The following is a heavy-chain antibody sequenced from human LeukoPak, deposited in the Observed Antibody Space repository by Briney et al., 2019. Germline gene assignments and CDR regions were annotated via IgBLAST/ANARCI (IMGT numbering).Heavy chain of an antibody. CDR2: ISWNSGSI. Sequence: PGRSLRLSCAASGFTFDDYAMHWVRQAPGKGLEGVSGISWNSGSIGYADSVKGRFTISRDNAKNSLYLQMNSLRAEDTALYYCAKDIGSSTSCPIAWGQGTLVTVSS. CDR3: AKDIGSSTSCPIA. J-gene: IGHJ4*02. D-gene: IGHD2-2*01. CDR1: GFTFDDYA. V-gene: IGHV3-9*01.